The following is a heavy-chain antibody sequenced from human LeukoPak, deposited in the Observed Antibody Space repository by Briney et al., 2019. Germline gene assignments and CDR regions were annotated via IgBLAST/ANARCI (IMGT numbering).Heavy chain of an antibody. Sequence: GGSLRLSCAASGFTFSSYGTHWVRQAPGKGLEWVAFVRYDGSNKYYADSVKGRFTISRDNSKNTLYLQMNSLRAEDTAVYYCAKGTQNYDILTGLDYWGQGTLVTVSS. CDR2: VRYDGSNK. CDR3: AKGTQNYDILTGLDY. CDR1: GFTFSSYG. V-gene: IGHV3-30*02. J-gene: IGHJ4*02. D-gene: IGHD3-9*01.